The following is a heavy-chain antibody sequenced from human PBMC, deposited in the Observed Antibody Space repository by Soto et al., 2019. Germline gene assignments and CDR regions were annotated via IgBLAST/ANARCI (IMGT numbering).Heavy chain of an antibody. J-gene: IGHJ6*02. CDR3: ASESGRTGGIDV. CDR2: IIPIFGTA. CDR1: GGTFSSYV. D-gene: IGHD2-8*02. Sequence: QVQAVQSGAEVKKPGSSVKVSCKASGGTFSSYVISWVRQAPGQGLEWMGRIIPIFGTANYAQKFQGRVTITADESTSTAYMELSRMRAEDTAVYYCASESGRTGGIDVWGQGTTITVSS. V-gene: IGHV1-69*18.